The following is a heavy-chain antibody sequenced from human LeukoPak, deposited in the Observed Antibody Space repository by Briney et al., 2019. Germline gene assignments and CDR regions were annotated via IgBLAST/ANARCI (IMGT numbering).Heavy chain of an antibody. Sequence: SETLSLTCTVSGGSISSGGYYWSWIRQHPGKGLEWIGYIYYSGSTYYNPSLKSRVTISVDTSKNQFSLKLSSVTAADTAVYYCARLRLSGSGSSWIFDYWGQGTLVTVSS. CDR2: IYYSGST. CDR3: ARLRLSGSGSSWIFDY. V-gene: IGHV4-31*03. J-gene: IGHJ4*02. CDR1: GGSISSGGYY. D-gene: IGHD3-10*01.